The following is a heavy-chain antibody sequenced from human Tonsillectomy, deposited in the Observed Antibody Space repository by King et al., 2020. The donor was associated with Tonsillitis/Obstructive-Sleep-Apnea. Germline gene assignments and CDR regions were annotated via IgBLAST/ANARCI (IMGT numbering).Heavy chain of an antibody. CDR1: GFTFSIYA. Sequence: QLVQSGGGVVQPGRSLRLSCAASGFTFSIYAMHWVRQAPGEGLEWVAVTSYDGSNKYADSVKGRFTISRDNSKNTLYLEMNSLRAEDTAVYYCASSPQLLNAFDIWGQGTMVTVSS. V-gene: IGHV3-30*01. D-gene: IGHD2-2*01. J-gene: IGHJ3*02. CDR2: TSYDGSNK. CDR3: ASSPQLLNAFDI.